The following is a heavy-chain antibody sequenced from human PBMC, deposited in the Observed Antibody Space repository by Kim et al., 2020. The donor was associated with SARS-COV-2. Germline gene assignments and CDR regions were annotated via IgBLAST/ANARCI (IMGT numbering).Heavy chain of an antibody. Sequence: ASVKVSCKASGYTFTSYAMNWVRQAPGQGLEWMGWINTNTGNPTYAQGFTGRFVFSLDTSVSTAYLQISSLKAEDTAVYYCARGGYQRLIYYYYYMDVWGKGTTVTVSS. CDR2: INTNTGNP. J-gene: IGHJ6*03. D-gene: IGHD2-2*01. CDR1: GYTFTSYA. V-gene: IGHV7-4-1*02. CDR3: ARGGYQRLIYYYYYMDV.